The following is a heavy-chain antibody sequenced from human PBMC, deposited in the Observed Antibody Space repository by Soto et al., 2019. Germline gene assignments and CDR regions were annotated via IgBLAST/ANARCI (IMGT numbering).Heavy chain of an antibody. Sequence: PSETLSLTCTVSSGSINSYYWSWIRQPPGKGLAWIGYIYYSGSTNYNPSLKSRVTISVDTSKNQFSLKLSSVTAADTAVYYCARVIRVSGDYYGMDVWGQGTTVTVSS. CDR1: SGSINSYY. J-gene: IGHJ6*02. CDR2: IYYSGST. CDR3: ARVIRVSGDYYGMDV. V-gene: IGHV4-59*01. D-gene: IGHD6-6*01.